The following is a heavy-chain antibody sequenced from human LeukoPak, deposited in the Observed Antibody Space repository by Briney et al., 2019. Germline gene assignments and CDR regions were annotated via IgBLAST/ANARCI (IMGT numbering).Heavy chain of an antibody. J-gene: IGHJ4*02. CDR1: GFTFSSYA. V-gene: IGHV3-30-3*01. Sequence: PGRSLRLSCAASGFTFSSYAMHWVRQAPGKGLEWVAVISYDGSNKYYADSVKGRFTISRDNSKNTLYLQMNSLRAEDTAVYYCAREGGRGGYNYDYWGQGTLVTVSS. D-gene: IGHD5-24*01. CDR3: AREGGRGGYNYDY. CDR2: ISYDGSNK.